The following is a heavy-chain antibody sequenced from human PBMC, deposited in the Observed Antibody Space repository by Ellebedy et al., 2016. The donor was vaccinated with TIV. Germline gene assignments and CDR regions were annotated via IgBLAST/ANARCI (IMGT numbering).Heavy chain of an antibody. CDR3: TRNPREGAYNVPFDT. J-gene: IGHJ4*02. CDR2: ISSKRYGGRP. CDR1: GFNFGDYA. V-gene: IGHV3-49*04. Sequence: GESLKISCMASGFNFGDYAMIWVRQAPGRGLEWVGFISSKRYGGRPEYAASVRDRFTISRDDSRSVAYLQMDSLYSEDTAVYFCTRNPREGAYNVPFDTWGRGTRVTVST. D-gene: IGHD1-1*01.